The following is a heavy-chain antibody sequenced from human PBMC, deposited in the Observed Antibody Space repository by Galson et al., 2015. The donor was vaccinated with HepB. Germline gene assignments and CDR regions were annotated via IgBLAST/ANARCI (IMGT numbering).Heavy chain of an antibody. V-gene: IGHV1-58*01. J-gene: IGHJ4*02. CDR1: GFTFTSSA. Sequence: SVKVSCKASGFTFTSSAVQWVRQARGQRLEWIGWIVVGSGNTNYAQKFQERVTITRDMSTSTAYMELSSLRSEDTAVYYCAASYCGGDCYSGGAFDYWGQGTLVTVSS. CDR3: AASYCGGDCYSGGAFDY. D-gene: IGHD2-21*02. CDR2: IVVGSGNT.